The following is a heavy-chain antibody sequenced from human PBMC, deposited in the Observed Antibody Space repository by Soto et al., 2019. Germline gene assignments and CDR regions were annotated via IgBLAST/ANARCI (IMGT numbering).Heavy chain of an antibody. J-gene: IGHJ4*02. CDR1: GGSFSGYY. CDR2: INHSGST. D-gene: IGHD5-18*01. V-gene: IGHV4-34*01. CDR3: ARDPLRGYSYGFDY. Sequence: QVQLQQWGAGLLKPSETLSLTCAVYGGSFSGYYWSWIRQPPGKGLELIGEINHSGSTNYNPSLKSRVTISVDTSKNQFSRKLSSVTAADTAVYYCARDPLRGYSYGFDYWGQGTLVTVSS.